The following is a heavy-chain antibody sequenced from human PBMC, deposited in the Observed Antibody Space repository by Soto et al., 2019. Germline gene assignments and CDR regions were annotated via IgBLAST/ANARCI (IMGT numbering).Heavy chain of an antibody. V-gene: IGHV3-23*01. Sequence: PVGSLRLSCAASGFTFSSYAMSWVRQAPGKGLGWVSAISGSGGSTYYADSVKGRFTISRDNSKNTLYLQMNSLRAEDTAVYYCAKAAVNYDFWSGYPSRYYYYGMDVWGQGTTVTVSS. D-gene: IGHD3-3*01. J-gene: IGHJ6*02. CDR1: GFTFSSYA. CDR3: AKAAVNYDFWSGYPSRYYYYGMDV. CDR2: ISGSGGST.